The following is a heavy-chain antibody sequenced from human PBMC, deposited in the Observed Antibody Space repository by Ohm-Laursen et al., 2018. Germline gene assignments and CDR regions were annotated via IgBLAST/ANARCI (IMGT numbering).Heavy chain of an antibody. CDR1: GYSFTSYW. V-gene: IGHV5-51*01. J-gene: IGHJ4*02. CDR2: IFPGDSDT. CDR3: ATLSSSWYYFDS. D-gene: IGHD6-13*01. Sequence: GESLRISCKASGYSFTSYWIGWVRQMPGKGLEWMGIIFPGDSDTRYSPSFQGQVTITADKPTSTADLQWSSLKASDTAMYYCATLSSSWYYFDSWGQGTLVTVSS.